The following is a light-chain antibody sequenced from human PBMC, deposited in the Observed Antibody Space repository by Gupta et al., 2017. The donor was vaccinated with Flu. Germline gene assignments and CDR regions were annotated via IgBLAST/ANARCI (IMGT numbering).Light chain of an antibody. CDR1: QSVSSSY. J-gene: IGKJ2*01. CDR3: QHYGSSPYN. CDR2: GAS. Sequence: EIVFTQSPGTLSLSPGERATLSCRASQSVSSSYLAWYQLKPGQAPRLLIYGASSRATGIPDRFSGSGSATDFTLTITRLEPEDFAVYYCQHYGSSPYNFGQGTKLEIK. V-gene: IGKV3-20*01.